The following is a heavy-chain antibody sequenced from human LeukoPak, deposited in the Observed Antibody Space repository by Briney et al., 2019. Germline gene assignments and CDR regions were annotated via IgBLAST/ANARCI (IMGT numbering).Heavy chain of an antibody. D-gene: IGHD3-22*01. Sequence: ASVKVSCKASGYIFINYYIHWVRQAPGQGLEWVGMINPSGRSDYSQNLDRVSMTRDTSTSTVYMELSSLRSEDTAVYYCARPSHEGTMIVVVIGYFQHWGQGTLVTVSS. J-gene: IGHJ1*01. CDR2: INPSGRS. CDR1: GYIFINYY. CDR3: ARPSHEGTMIVVVIGYFQH. V-gene: IGHV1-46*01.